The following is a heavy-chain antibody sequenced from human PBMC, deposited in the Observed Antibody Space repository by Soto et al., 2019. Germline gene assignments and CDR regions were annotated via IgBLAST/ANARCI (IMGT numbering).Heavy chain of an antibody. CDR1: GFTFSTYS. V-gene: IGHV3-21*01. CDR2: ISRDSIFI. J-gene: IGHJ4*02. CDR3: AIRIDYGEDY. D-gene: IGHD3-16*01. Sequence: EVQLVESGGGLVKPGGSLRLSCAASGFTFSTYSMNWVRQAPGKGLEWVSSISRDSIFIYYADSGRGRFTISRDNAKKSLDLQMNSQRADDNAVYYCAIRIDYGEDYWGQGTLVTVSS.